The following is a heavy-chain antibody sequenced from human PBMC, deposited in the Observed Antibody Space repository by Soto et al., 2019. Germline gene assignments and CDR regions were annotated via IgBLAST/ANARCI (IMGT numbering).Heavy chain of an antibody. CDR2: IHGGGGAT. Sequence: EVQLLESGGGLVQPGGSLRLSCAASGFTFRAYAMGWVRQAPWKGLEWVSTIHGGGGATHYADSVKGRFTISRDDSKNTLYAQMNSLRAEDTAVYYCAKFEGHPLEYWYLDFWGRGTLVTVSS. V-gene: IGHV3-23*01. CDR3: AKFEGHPLEYWYLDF. CDR1: GFTFRAYA. J-gene: IGHJ2*01. D-gene: IGHD1-1*01.